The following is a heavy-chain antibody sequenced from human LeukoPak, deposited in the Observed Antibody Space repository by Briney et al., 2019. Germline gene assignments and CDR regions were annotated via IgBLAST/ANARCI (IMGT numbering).Heavy chain of an antibody. CDR3: ARLSQYYYDSSGHYIDAFDI. Sequence: PSETLSLTCTVSGGSISSSSYYWGWIRQPPGKGLEWIGSIYYSGSTYYNPSLKSRVTISVDTSKNQFSLKLSSVTAADTAVYYCARLSQYYYDSSGHYIDAFDIWGQGTMVTVSS. J-gene: IGHJ3*02. CDR2: IYYSGST. D-gene: IGHD3-22*01. CDR1: GGSISSSSYY. V-gene: IGHV4-39*01.